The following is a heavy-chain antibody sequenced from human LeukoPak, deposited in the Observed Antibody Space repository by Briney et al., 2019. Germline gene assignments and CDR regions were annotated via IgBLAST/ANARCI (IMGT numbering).Heavy chain of an antibody. CDR1: GYTSTAYY. CDR3: ASGHDSPPG. J-gene: IGHJ4*02. CDR2: INPNSGGT. D-gene: IGHD5-18*01. V-gene: IGHV1-2*06. Sequence: ASVKVSCKASGYTSTAYYMHWVRQAPGQGLEWMGRINPNSGGTNYAQKFQGRVTMTRDTSINTAYMELTSLRSDDTAMYFCASGHDSPPGWGQGTLVTVSS.